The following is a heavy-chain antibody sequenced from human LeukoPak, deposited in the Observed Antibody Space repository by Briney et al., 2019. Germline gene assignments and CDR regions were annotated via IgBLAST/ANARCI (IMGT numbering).Heavy chain of an antibody. J-gene: IGHJ4*02. CDR2: IYYSGST. CDR1: GGSISSYY. D-gene: IGHD6-13*01. V-gene: IGHV4-59*01. Sequence: SETLSFTCTVSGGSISSYYWSWIRQPPGKGLEWIGYIYYSGSTNYNPSLKSRATISVDTSKNQFSLKLSSVTAADTAVYYCARDGSSWYYGSFDYWGQGTLVTVSS. CDR3: ARDGSSWYYGSFDY.